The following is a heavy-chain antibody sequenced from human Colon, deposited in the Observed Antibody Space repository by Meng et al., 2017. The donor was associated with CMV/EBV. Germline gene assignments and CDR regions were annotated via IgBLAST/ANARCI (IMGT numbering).Heavy chain of an antibody. CDR1: GFRFTSSQ. CDR2: IRNDGATQ. V-gene: IGHV3-30*02. J-gene: IGHJ4*02. Sequence: GESLKISCAASGFRFTSSQMHWVRQAPGKGLEWVAFIRNDGATQHHAHFVRGRFSVSRDNSKNMLFLQMNSLEVEDTAIYYCARNKDVIVSTNILVGGIDQWGQGTLVTVSS. CDR3: ARNKDVIVSTNILVGGIDQ. D-gene: IGHD2-21*01.